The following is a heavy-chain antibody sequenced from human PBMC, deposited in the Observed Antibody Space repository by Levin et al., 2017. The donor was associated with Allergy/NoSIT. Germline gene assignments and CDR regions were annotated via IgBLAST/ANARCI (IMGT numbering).Heavy chain of an antibody. CDR1: GFTFSSYA. Sequence: GESLKISCAASGFTFSSYAMSWVRQAPGKGLEWVSAISGSGGSTYYADSVKGRFTISRDNSKNTLYLQMNSLRAEDTAVYYCAKVGGYSYGSGYYFDYWGQGTLVTVSS. D-gene: IGHD5-18*01. CDR2: ISGSGGST. J-gene: IGHJ4*02. V-gene: IGHV3-23*01. CDR3: AKVGGYSYGSGYYFDY.